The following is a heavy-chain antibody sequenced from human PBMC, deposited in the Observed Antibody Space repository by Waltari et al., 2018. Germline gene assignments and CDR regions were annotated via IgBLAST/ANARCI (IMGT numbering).Heavy chain of an antibody. D-gene: IGHD6-13*01. Sequence: QVQLVESGGGVVQPGGSLTVYCAASGFSFTYDGMNWVRQAPGKGLEWVKFISNDGIKQFYEDSVKGRFTVSRDISKNTLYLQMESLRGEDTAVYYCARGGYDSSWYWRDWGQGTLVTVSS. J-gene: IGHJ4*02. V-gene: IGHV3-30*03. CDR2: ISNDGIKQ. CDR3: ARGGYDSSWYWRD. CDR1: GFSFTYDG.